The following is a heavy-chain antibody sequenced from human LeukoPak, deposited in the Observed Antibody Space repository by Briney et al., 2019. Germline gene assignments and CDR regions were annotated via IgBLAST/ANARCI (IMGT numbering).Heavy chain of an antibody. Sequence: AGGSLRLSCAASGFMFSSYWMSWIRQAPGKGLEWVANIKQGGSERDYVDSVKGRFTISKDNAKNLLYLQMNILKAEDTAVYYYAREISSWYRTEGRFDPWGQGTLVTVSS. D-gene: IGHD6-13*01. V-gene: IGHV3-7*01. CDR3: AREISSWYRTEGRFDP. J-gene: IGHJ5*02. CDR2: IKQGGSER. CDR1: GFMFSSYW.